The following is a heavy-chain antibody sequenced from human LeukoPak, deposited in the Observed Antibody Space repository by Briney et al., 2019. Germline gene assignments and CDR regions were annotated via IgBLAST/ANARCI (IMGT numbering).Heavy chain of an antibody. V-gene: IGHV3-23*01. CDR1: GFTFSSYA. D-gene: IGHD6-19*01. CDR2: ISGSGGST. J-gene: IGHJ4*02. Sequence: GGSLRLSCAASGFTFSSYAMSWVRQAPGKGLEWVSAISGSGGSTYYADSVKGRFTISRDNSKNTLYLQMNSLRAEDTAVYYCAVLSSGWGENYWGQGTLVTVSS. CDR3: AVLSSGWGENY.